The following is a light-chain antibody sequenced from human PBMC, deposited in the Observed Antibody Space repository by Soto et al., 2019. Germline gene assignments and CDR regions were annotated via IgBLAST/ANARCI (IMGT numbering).Light chain of an antibody. CDR3: MSYAGGNRFV. Sequence: QSVLTQPPSASGSPGQSVTISCAGTINDVGGYNYVSWYQQHPGKVPQLMIYQVTKRPSGVPDRFSASKSDTTASLTISGLQAEDEGDYYCMSYAGGNRFVFGTGT. V-gene: IGLV2-8*01. CDR2: QVT. CDR1: INDVGGYNY. J-gene: IGLJ1*01.